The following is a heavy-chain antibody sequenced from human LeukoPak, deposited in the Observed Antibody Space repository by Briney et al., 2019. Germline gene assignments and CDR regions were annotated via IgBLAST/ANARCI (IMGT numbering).Heavy chain of an antibody. CDR3: ASRGTTTVTCGGVYYYMDV. J-gene: IGHJ6*03. D-gene: IGHD4-11*01. V-gene: IGHV1-2*02. CDR2: MNPNSGGT. CDR1: GYTFTDYY. Sequence: ASVKVSCKASGYTFTDYYMHWVRQAPGQGLEWMGWMNPNSGGTNYAQNFQGRVTMTRDMSTSTVYMELSSLRSEDAAVYYCASRGTTTVTCGGVYYYMDVWGKGTTVTVSS.